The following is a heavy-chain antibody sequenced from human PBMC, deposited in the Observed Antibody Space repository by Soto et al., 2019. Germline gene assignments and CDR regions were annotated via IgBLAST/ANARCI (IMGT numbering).Heavy chain of an antibody. CDR1: GGSISSSNW. CDR3: ARDKGIVGAGYYFDY. Sequence: QVQLQESGPGLVKPSGTLSLTCAVSGGSISSSNWWSWVRQPPGKGLEWIGEIYHSGSTNYNPSLKSRGTISVDKSKNQVSLKLSSVTAADPAVYYCARDKGIVGAGYYFDYWGQGTLVTVSS. J-gene: IGHJ4*02. V-gene: IGHV4-4*02. CDR2: IYHSGST. D-gene: IGHD1-26*01.